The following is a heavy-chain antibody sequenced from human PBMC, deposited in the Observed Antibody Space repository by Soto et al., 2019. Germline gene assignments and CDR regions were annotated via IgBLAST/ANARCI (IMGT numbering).Heavy chain of an antibody. CDR3: ARAAHYGSGSYLGLKYYYYYYGMDV. D-gene: IGHD3-10*01. Sequence: RASVKASCKASGGTFSSYAISWVRQAPGQGLEWMGGIIPIFGTANYAQKFQGRVTITADESTSTAYMELSSLRSEDTAVYYCARAAHYGSGSYLGLKYYYYYYGMDVWGQGTTVTVSS. V-gene: IGHV1-69*13. CDR1: GGTFSSYA. J-gene: IGHJ6*02. CDR2: IIPIFGTA.